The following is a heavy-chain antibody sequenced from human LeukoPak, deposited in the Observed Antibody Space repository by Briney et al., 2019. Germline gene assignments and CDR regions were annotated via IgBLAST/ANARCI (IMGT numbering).Heavy chain of an antibody. CDR3: ARQIASAGTAGFDF. Sequence: SETLPLTCAVYGGSFSGYYWSWIRQPPGKGLEWIGEINHSGSTNYNPSLKSRVTMSVDTSKNQFSLRLRSVTAADTAVYYCARQIASAGTAGFDFWGQGALVTVSS. CDR2: INHSGST. CDR1: GGSFSGYY. J-gene: IGHJ4*02. D-gene: IGHD6-13*01. V-gene: IGHV4-34*01.